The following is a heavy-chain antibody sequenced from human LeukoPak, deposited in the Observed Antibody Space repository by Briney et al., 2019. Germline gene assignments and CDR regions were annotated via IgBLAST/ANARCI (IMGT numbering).Heavy chain of an antibody. V-gene: IGHV3-23*01. D-gene: IGHD2-8*01. CDR3: ASLPDIVLMVYASFDY. CDR2: ISGSGGST. CDR1: GFTFSSYA. J-gene: IGHJ4*02. Sequence: PGGSLRLSCAASGFTFSSYAMSWVRQAPGKGLEWVSAISGSGGSTYYADSVKGRFTISRDNSKNTLYLQMNSLRAEDTAVYYCASLPDIVLMVYASFDYWGQGTLVTVSS.